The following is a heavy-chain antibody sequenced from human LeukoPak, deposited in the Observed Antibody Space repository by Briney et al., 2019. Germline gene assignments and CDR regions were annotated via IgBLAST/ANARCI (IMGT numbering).Heavy chain of an antibody. Sequence: GASVKVSCKASGYTFTTYEIHWVRQATGQGLEWMGWMNPNSGNTGYVQNFQGRVGITRTTYINKTYMELRSMRSGDEAVYYCARGAPRSFDYWGQGTLVTVSS. CDR1: GYTFTTYE. V-gene: IGHV1-8*03. CDR2: MNPNSGNT. CDR3: ARGAPRSFDY. J-gene: IGHJ4*02.